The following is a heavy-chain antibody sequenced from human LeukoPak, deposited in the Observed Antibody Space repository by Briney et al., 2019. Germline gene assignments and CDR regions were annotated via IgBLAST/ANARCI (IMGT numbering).Heavy chain of an antibody. D-gene: IGHD3-22*01. CDR3: ARAAYDSSGYTVNHDY. CDR1: GFTFSSYV. J-gene: IGHJ4*02. V-gene: IGHV3-23*01. Sequence: GGSLRLSCAASGFTFSSYVMNWVRQAPGKGLEWVSVISGSGVSTYYADSVKGRFTISRANSKNMLFLQMNNLKVEDTAVYYCARAAYDSSGYTVNHDYWGQGTLVTVSS. CDR2: ISGSGVST.